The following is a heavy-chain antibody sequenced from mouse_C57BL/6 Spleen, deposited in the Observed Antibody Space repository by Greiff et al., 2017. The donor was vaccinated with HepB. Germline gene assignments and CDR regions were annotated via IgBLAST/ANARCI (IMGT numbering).Heavy chain of an antibody. CDR1: GYAFSSYW. Sequence: VKLVESGAELVKPGASVKISCKASGYAFSSYWMNWVKQRPGKGLEWIGQIYPGDGDTNYNGKFKGKATLTADKSSSTAYMQLSSLTSEDSAVYFCARTDGYYWFAYWGQGTLVTVSA. CDR2: IYPGDGDT. V-gene: IGHV1-80*01. D-gene: IGHD2-3*01. J-gene: IGHJ3*01. CDR3: ARTDGYYWFAY.